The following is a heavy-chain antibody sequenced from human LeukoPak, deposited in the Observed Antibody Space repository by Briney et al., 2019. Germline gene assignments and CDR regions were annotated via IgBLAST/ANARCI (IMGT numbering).Heavy chain of an antibody. CDR1: GFTFSNYW. Sequence: GGSLRLSCAASGFTFSNYWMSWVRQAPGKGPEWVANINQDGSEKYYVDSVKGRFTISRDNAKNSLYLQMNSLGAEDTAVYYCARASQLWLAFDIWGQGTMVPSLQ. D-gene: IGHD5-18*01. CDR2: INQDGSEK. CDR3: ARASQLWLAFDI. J-gene: IGHJ3*02. V-gene: IGHV3-7*01.